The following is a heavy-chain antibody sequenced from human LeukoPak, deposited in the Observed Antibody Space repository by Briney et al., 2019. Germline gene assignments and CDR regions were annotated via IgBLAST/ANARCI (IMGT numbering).Heavy chain of an antibody. D-gene: IGHD1-26*01. V-gene: IGHV3-9*01. J-gene: IGHJ6*02. Sequence: PGRSLRLSCAASGFTFDDYAMHWVRHAPGKGLEWVSGISWNSGSIGYADSVKGRFTISRDNAKNSLYLQMNSLRAEDTALYYCAKERSGSYRRNLYYYYYGMDVWGQGTTVTVSS. CDR2: ISWNSGSI. CDR3: AKERSGSYRRNLYYYYYGMDV. CDR1: GFTFDDYA.